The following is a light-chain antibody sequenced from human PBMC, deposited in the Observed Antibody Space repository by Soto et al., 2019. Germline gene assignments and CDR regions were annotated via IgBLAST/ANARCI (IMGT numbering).Light chain of an antibody. CDR2: AAS. CDR3: QQVKTYPLT. CDR1: QDISSH. Sequence: DIQLTQSPSFLSASVGDRVTITCRASQDISSHLAWYQQKPGKAPKLLIYAASTLQRGVPSGFGGSGSGTEFTLTIPSLQPEDFSTYYCQQVKTYPLTFGGGTKVEIK. J-gene: IGKJ4*01. V-gene: IGKV1-9*01.